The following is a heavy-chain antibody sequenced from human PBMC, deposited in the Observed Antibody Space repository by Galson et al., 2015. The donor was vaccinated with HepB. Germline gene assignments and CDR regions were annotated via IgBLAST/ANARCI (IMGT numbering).Heavy chain of an antibody. CDR3: ARDQGYCSSTSCYRRPYYYYGMDV. Sequence: SLRLSCAASGFTFSSYWMSWVRQAPGKGLEWVANIKQDGSEKYYVDSVKGRFTISRDNAKNSLYLQMNSLRAEDTAVYYCARDQGYCSSTSCYRRPYYYYGMDVWGQGTTVTVPS. D-gene: IGHD2-2*02. CDR2: IKQDGSEK. CDR1: GFTFSSYW. J-gene: IGHJ6*02. V-gene: IGHV3-7*03.